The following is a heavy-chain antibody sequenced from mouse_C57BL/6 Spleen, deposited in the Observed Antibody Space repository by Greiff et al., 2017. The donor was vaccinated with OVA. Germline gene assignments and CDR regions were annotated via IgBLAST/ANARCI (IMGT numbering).Heavy chain of an antibody. CDR2: IDPSDSYT. V-gene: IGHV1-50*01. J-gene: IGHJ3*01. D-gene: IGHD1-1*01. Sequence: QVQLQQSGAELVKPGASVKLSCKASGYTFTSYWMQWVKQRPGQGLEWIGEIDPSDSYTNYNQKFKGKATLTVDTSSSTAYMQLSSLTSEDSAVYYCARGDYGSSFAYWGQGTLVTVSA. CDR1: GYTFTSYW. CDR3: ARGDYGSSFAY.